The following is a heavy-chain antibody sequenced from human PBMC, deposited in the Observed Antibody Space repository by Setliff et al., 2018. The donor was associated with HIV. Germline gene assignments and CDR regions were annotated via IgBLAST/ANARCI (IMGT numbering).Heavy chain of an antibody. CDR2: IYYSGST. CDR3: ARIIGSDISGAQYYFDH. J-gene: IGHJ4*02. V-gene: IGHV4-34*01. CDR1: GGSFSGYY. D-gene: IGHD1-20*01. Sequence: PSETLSLTCAVYGGSFSGYYWSWIRQPPGKGLEWIGSIYYSGSTSYNPSLKSRLTISVDTSKNQFSLKLDSVTAADTAVYYCARIIGSDISGAQYYFDHWGQGSLVTVSS.